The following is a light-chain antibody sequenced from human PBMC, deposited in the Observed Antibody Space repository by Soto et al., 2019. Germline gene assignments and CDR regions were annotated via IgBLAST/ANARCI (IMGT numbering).Light chain of an antibody. CDR2: GGT. Sequence: EIVLTQSPGTLTLSPGERATLSCRASQTISIRYIAWYQQKPGQAPSILIYGGTNRASGIPDRFSGSGSGTYFTLTISRLEPEDIAVYYCHGKLYGVSSTYTFGQGTKL. V-gene: IGKV3-20*01. CDR3: HGKLYGVSSTYT. CDR1: QTISIRY. J-gene: IGKJ2*01.